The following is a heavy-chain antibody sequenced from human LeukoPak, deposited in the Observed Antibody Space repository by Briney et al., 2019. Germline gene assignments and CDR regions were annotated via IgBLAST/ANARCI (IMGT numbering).Heavy chain of an antibody. CDR1: GYTSTDYY. D-gene: IGHD2-2*02. CDR2: VDPEDGET. CDR3: ATDPYCSSTSCYKGPYYYMDV. J-gene: IGHJ6*03. Sequence: ASVKISCKVSGYTSTDYYMHWVQQAPGKGLEWMGLVDPEDGETIYAEKFQGRVTITADTSTDTAYMELSSLRSEDTAVYYCATDPYCSSTSCYKGPYYYMDVWGKGTTVTVSS. V-gene: IGHV1-69-2*01.